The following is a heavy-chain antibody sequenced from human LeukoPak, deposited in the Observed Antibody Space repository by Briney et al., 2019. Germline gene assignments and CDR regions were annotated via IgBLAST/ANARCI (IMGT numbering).Heavy chain of an antibody. J-gene: IGHJ4*02. CDR1: GANFSTSS. V-gene: IGHV1-69*04. CDR2: VIPTPEIA. D-gene: IGHD3-22*01. CDR3: ARVVYHDSSPYFARSIPTADY. Sequence: SVKVSCKASGANFSTSSFSWVRQAPGQGLEWMGRVIPTPEIAHYAQKFQGRVTITADKSTSTTYMELSSLRSEDTAIYFCARVVYHDSSPYFARSIPTADYWGQGTLVTVSS.